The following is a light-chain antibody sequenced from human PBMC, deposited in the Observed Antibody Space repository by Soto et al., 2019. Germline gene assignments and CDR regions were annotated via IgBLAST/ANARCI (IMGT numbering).Light chain of an antibody. Sequence: EILMTQSPATLSVSPGERATLSCRASQSVTSNYLAWYQQKPGQAPRLLIYGASNRATGIPDRFSGSGSGTDFTLTVSRLEPEDFAVYYCQQYGSSPTFGGGTKVDIK. CDR3: QQYGSSPT. CDR1: QSVTSNY. CDR2: GAS. J-gene: IGKJ4*01. V-gene: IGKV3-20*01.